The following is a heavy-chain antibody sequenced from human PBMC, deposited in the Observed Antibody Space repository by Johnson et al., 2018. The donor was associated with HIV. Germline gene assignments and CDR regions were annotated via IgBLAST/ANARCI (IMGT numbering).Heavy chain of an antibody. V-gene: IGHV3-20*04. CDR1: GFTFDDYG. J-gene: IGHJ3*02. CDR2: FSRSGGTT. Sequence: VQLVESGGGVVRPGGSLRLSCAASGFTFDDYGMNWVRQAPGKGLEWVSSFSRSGGTTAYAASVRGRFTISRDNAKNSLYLQMNSLRDEDTALYYCARDPTTQNPRLTGDFGAFDIWGQGTMVTVSS. CDR3: ARDPTTQNPRLTGDFGAFDI. D-gene: IGHD7-27*01.